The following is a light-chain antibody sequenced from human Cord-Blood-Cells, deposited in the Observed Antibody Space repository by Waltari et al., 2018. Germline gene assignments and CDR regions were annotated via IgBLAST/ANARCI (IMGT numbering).Light chain of an antibody. CDR2: GKN. V-gene: IGLV3-19*01. CDR3: NSRDSSGDHVV. Sequence: SSELTQDPAVSVALGQTVRITCQGDSLRSYYASWYQQKPGQAPVLVIYGKNNRPCGIPDRFACASSGNTASLTITGAQAEDEADYYCNSRDSSGDHVVFGGGTKLTVL. CDR1: SLRSYY. J-gene: IGLJ2*01.